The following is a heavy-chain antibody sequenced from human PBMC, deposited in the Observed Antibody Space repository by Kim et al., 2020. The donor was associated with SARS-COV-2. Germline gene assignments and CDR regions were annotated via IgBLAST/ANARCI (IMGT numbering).Heavy chain of an antibody. J-gene: IGHJ5*02. V-gene: IGHV3-23*01. CDR2: ISGSGGST. Sequence: GGSLRLSCAASGFTFSSYAMSWVRQAPGKGLEWVSAISGSGGSTYYADSVKGRFTISRDNSKNTLYLQMNSLRAEDTAVYYCAKDLFTMIVGPLNWFDPWGQGTLVTVSS. CDR1: GFTFSSYA. D-gene: IGHD3-22*01. CDR3: AKDLFTMIVGPLNWFDP.